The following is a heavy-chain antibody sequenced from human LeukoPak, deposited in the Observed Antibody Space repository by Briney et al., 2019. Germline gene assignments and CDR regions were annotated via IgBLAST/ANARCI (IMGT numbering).Heavy chain of an antibody. CDR3: AKETSITGVGDF. J-gene: IGHJ4*02. V-gene: IGHV3-23*01. Sequence: TMSASGLSTYYTDSVRGRFTNSRDNSKNTLYLQMHSLRAEDTAVYYCAKETSITGVGDFWGQGALVTVSS. CDR2: MSASGLST. D-gene: IGHD1-20*01.